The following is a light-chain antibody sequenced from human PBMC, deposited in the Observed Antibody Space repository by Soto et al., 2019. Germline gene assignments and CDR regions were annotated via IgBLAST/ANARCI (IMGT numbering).Light chain of an antibody. CDR1: RSNVGIYNL. CDR2: EGS. CDR3: CSYAGNNTYV. J-gene: IGLJ1*01. Sequence: QSVLTQPASVSGSPGQSITISCTGTRSNVGIYNLVSWYQHHPGEPPKVMIYEGSQRPSGVPNRFSGSKSGNTASLTISGLQAEDEADYFCCSYAGNNTYVFGTGTKVTVL. V-gene: IGLV2-23*01.